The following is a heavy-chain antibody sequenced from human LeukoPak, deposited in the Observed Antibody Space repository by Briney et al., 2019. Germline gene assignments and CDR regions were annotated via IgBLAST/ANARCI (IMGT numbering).Heavy chain of an antibody. Sequence: PGGSLRLSCAASGFAFSIYWMSGGRQAPGKGLEWVANINQDGSEKYYVDSVKGRFTISRDNAKNSLYLQMNSLKDEDTSVYYCASSRNWGQGTLVTVSS. CDR2: INQDGSEK. V-gene: IGHV3-7*02. CDR1: GFAFSIYW. J-gene: IGHJ4*02. CDR3: ASSRN.